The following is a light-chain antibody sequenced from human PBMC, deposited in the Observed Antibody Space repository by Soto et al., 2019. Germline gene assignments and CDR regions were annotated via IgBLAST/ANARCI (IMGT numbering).Light chain of an antibody. J-gene: IGKJ1*01. V-gene: IGKV3-20*01. Sequence: EIVLTQSPGTLSLSPGERATFSCRASQSVGRDYLAWYQQKPGQAPRLLIHGTSYRATGIPDRFRGSGSGTDFILTISRLETEDFAVYYCQQYGSSPTFGQGTKVDIK. CDR3: QQYGSSPT. CDR1: QSVGRDY. CDR2: GTS.